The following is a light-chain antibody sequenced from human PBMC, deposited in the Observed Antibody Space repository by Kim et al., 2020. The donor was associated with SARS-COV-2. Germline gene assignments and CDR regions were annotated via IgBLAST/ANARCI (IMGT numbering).Light chain of an antibody. CDR1: SSNIGNNA. V-gene: IGLV1-36*01. J-gene: IGLJ3*02. CDR3: ATWDDSLSRPV. Sequence: QSVLTQTPSVSQAPRQRVTISCSGSSSNIGNNAVNWYQQLPGKAPKLLIYYDDLLPSGVSDRFSASKSGTSASLAISGLQSEDEADYYCATWDDSLSRPVFGGGTKVTVL. CDR2: YDD.